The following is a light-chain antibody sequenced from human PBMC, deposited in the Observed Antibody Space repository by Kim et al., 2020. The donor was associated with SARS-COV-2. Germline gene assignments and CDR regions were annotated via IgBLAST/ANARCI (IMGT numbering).Light chain of an antibody. J-gene: IGKJ2*01. CDR1: QSVSSSY. CDR3: QQYGSSS. Sequence: LSLSPGESATLSCRASQSVSSSYLAWYQQKPGQAPRLLIYGASSRATGIPDRFSGSGSGTDFTLTISRLEPEDFAVYYCQQYGSSSLGQGTKLEI. V-gene: IGKV3-20*01. CDR2: GAS.